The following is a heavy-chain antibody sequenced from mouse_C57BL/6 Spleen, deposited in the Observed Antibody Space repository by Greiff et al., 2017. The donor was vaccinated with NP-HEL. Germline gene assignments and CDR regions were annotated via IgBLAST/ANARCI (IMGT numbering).Heavy chain of an antibody. V-gene: IGHV3-6*01. CDR2: ISYDGSN. J-gene: IGHJ3*01. Sequence: EVKLMESGPGLVKPSQSLSLTCSVSGYSITSGYYWNWIRQFPGNKLEWMGYISYDGSNNYNPSLKNRISITRDTSKNQFFLTLNSVTTEDTATYYCARVEDYCGIAYWGQGTLVTVSA. CDR1: GYSITSGYY. CDR3: ARVEDYCGIAY. D-gene: IGHD1-1*01.